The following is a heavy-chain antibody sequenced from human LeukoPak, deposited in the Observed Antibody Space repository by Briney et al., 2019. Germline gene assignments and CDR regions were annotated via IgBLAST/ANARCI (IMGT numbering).Heavy chain of an antibody. Sequence: ASVTVSCKASGYTFTGYYMHWVRQAPGQGLEWMGWINPNSGGTNYAQKFQGRVTMTRDTSISTAYMELSRLRSDDTAVYYCARDGVYGSGSYDWFDPWGQGTLVTVSS. J-gene: IGHJ5*02. D-gene: IGHD3-10*01. V-gene: IGHV1-2*02. CDR1: GYTFTGYY. CDR2: INPNSGGT. CDR3: ARDGVYGSGSYDWFDP.